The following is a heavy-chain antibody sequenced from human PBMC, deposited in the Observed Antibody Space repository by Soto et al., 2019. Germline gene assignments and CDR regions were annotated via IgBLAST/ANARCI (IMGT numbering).Heavy chain of an antibody. V-gene: IGHV3-30-3*01. D-gene: IGHD6-19*01. J-gene: IGHJ4*02. CDR2: ISYDGSNK. CDR1: GFTFSSYA. Sequence: GGSLRLSCAASGFTFSSYAMHWVRQAPGKGLEWVAVISYDGSNKYYADSVKGRFTISRDNSKNTLYLQMNSLRAEDTAVYYCAREGIAVADYFDYWGQGTLVTVSS. CDR3: AREGIAVADYFDY.